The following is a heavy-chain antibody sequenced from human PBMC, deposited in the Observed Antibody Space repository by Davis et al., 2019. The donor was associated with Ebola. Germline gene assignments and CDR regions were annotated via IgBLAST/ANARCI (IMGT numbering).Heavy chain of an antibody. Sequence: MPSETLSLTCSVSGGSINNGDYYWSWIRQPPGKGLESVGYIYYTGSTYYNPSLKSRVTISVDTSKNQFSLKLSSVTAADTAVYYCARHDLGYYFDYWGQGTLVTVSS. CDR2: IYYTGST. V-gene: IGHV4-30-4*01. CDR1: GGSINNGDYY. J-gene: IGHJ4*02. D-gene: IGHD3-16*01. CDR3: ARHDLGYYFDY.